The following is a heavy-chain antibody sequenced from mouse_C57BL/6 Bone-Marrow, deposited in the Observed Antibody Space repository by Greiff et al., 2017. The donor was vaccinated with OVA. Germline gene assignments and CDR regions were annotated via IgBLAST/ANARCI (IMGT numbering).Heavy chain of an antibody. V-gene: IGHV5-4*01. CDR1: GFTFSSYA. CDR3: AREGYFDY. CDR2: ISDGGSYT. Sequence: EVMLVESGGGLVKPGGSLKLSCAASGFTFSSYAMSWVRQTPEKRLEWVATISDGGSYTYYPDNVKGRFTISRDNAKNNLYLQMSHLKSEDTAMYYCAREGYFDYWGQGTTLTGSS. J-gene: IGHJ2*01.